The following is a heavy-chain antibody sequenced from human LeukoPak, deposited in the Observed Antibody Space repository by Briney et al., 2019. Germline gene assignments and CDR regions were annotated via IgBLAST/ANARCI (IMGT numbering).Heavy chain of an antibody. J-gene: IGHJ3*02. CDR2: ISSSTSDI. Sequence: GGSLRLSRAASGFSFNTYSMNWVRQAPGKGLEWVSSISSSTSDIYYADSVKGRFTISRDNAKNSVYLQMNSLRAEDTAFYYCARGYYDISGYYLVDAFDIWGQGTMVTVSS. CDR1: GFSFNTYS. CDR3: ARGYYDISGYYLVDAFDI. V-gene: IGHV3-21*01. D-gene: IGHD3-22*01.